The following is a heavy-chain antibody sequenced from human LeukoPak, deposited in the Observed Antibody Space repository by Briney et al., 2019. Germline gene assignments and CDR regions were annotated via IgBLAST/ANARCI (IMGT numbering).Heavy chain of an antibody. V-gene: IGHV3-23*01. CDR3: AKGHSSTWYGTDV. Sequence: GGSLRLSCAASGFTFSSYTMIWVRQAPGKGLEWVSAISGSGDSTSYADSVKSRFTISRDTSKNTLYLQMNSLRAEDTAVYYCAKGHSSTWYGTDVWGEGTTVTVSS. D-gene: IGHD6-13*01. CDR1: GFTFSSYT. J-gene: IGHJ6*04. CDR2: ISGSGDST.